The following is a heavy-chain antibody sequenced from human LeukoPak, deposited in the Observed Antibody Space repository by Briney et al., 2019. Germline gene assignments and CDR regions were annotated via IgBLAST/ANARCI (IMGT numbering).Heavy chain of an antibody. CDR1: GYSISSGYY. CDR3: ARPVRCSATTCTGPFDY. V-gene: IGHV4-38-2*02. J-gene: IGHJ4*02. D-gene: IGHD6-19*01. CDR2: IYHSGST. Sequence: SETLSLTCTVSGYSISSGYYWGWIRPPPGKGLEWIGSIYHSGSTYYNPSLKSRVTISVDTSKNQFSLRLTSVTASDTAVYYCARPVRCSATTCTGPFDYWGQGTLVTVSS.